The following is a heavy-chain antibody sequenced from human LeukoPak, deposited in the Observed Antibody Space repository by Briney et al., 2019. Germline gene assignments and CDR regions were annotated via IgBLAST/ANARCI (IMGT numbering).Heavy chain of an antibody. Sequence: GGSLRLSCAASGFTFSTYTMYWVRHPPGKRLGWVSIIGNNGGGIHYADSVKGRFTISRDNFKNALYLQMNSLGVEDTAVYYCAIDPNWGTHSWGQGVLVTVSS. V-gene: IGHV3-23*01. CDR2: IGNNGGGI. CDR3: AIDPNWGTHS. D-gene: IGHD7-27*01. CDR1: GFTFSTYT. J-gene: IGHJ4*02.